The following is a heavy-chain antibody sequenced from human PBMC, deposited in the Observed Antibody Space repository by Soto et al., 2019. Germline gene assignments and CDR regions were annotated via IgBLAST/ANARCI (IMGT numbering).Heavy chain of an antibody. V-gene: IGHV3-30*18. CDR1: GFTFSSYG. CDR2: ISHDGSNK. CDR3: AKDTGWSSYGRRDFDY. Sequence: QVQLVESGGGVVQPGRSLRLSCAASGFTFSSYGMHWVRQAPGKGLEWVAVISHDGSNKYYADSVKGRFTISRDNSKNTLYLQMNSLRAEDTAVYYCAKDTGWSSYGRRDFDYWGQGTLVTVSS. D-gene: IGHD5-18*01. J-gene: IGHJ4*02.